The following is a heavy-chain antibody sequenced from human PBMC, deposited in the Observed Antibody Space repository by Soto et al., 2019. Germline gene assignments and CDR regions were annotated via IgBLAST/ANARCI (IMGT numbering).Heavy chain of an antibody. D-gene: IGHD6-6*01. J-gene: IGHJ4*02. CDR2: IYYSGST. CDR3: AREKGAARRFDY. V-gene: IGHV4-31*03. CDR1: GGSISSGGYY. Sequence: LSLTCTVSGGSISSGGYYWSWIRQHPGKGLEWIGYIYYSGSTYYNPSLKSRVTISVDASKNQFSLKLSSVTAADTAVYYCAREKGAARRFDYWGQGTLVTVSS.